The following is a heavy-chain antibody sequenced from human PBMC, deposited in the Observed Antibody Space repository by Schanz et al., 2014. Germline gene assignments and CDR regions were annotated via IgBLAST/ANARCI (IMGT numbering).Heavy chain of an antibody. CDR3: AKIERNED. J-gene: IGHJ4*02. V-gene: IGHV3-30*18. Sequence: VQLVESGGGLIQPGGSLRLSCAASGFTFSSYAMSWVRQAPGKGLEWVALVSSDGNNDYYTDSVKGRFTISRDNFKGALYLQMSSLRAEDTAVYFCAKIERNEDWGQGTLVTVSS. CDR2: VSSDGNND. CDR1: GFTFSSYA. D-gene: IGHD1-1*01.